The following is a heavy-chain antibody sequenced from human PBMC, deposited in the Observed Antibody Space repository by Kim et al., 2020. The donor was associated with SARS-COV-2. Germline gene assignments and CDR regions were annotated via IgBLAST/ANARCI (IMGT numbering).Heavy chain of an antibody. Sequence: SETLSLTCAVYGGSFSGYYWSWIRQPPGKGLEWIGEINHSGSTNYNPSLKSRVTISVDTSKNQFSLKLSSVTAADTAVYYCAISLRYFDWFPNGPGWFDPWGQGTLVTVSS. CDR1: GGSFSGYY. CDR2: INHSGST. CDR3: AISLRYFDWFPNGPGWFDP. V-gene: IGHV4-34*01. J-gene: IGHJ5*02. D-gene: IGHD3-9*01.